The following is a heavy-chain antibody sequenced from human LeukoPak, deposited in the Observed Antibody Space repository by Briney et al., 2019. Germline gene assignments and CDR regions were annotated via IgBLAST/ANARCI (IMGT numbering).Heavy chain of an antibody. V-gene: IGHV3-64*01. Sequence: GGSLRLSCAASGFTFSSYAMHWVRQAPGKRLEYVSTISTNGGRTYYANSVKGRFTISRDNSKNTVYLQMGSLRAEDMAVYYCARERRGDDAFDIWGQGTMVTVSS. CDR3: ARERRGDDAFDI. D-gene: IGHD3-16*01. CDR1: GFTFSSYA. J-gene: IGHJ3*02. CDR2: ISTNGGRT.